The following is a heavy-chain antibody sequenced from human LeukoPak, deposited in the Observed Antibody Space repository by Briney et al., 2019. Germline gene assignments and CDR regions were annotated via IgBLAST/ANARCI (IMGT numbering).Heavy chain of an antibody. CDR2: TYYISRWFH. J-gene: IGHJ4*02. D-gene: IGHD1-1*01. CDR3: ARALERYYFDS. Sequence: SQTLSLTCAISGDRVSSNSGGWNWLRQSPSRGLEWLARTYYISRWFHDYAVSVKGRIIIRSDTANNQFSLHLNSVTPDDTAVYYCARALERYYFDSWGQGTLVTVPS. V-gene: IGHV6-1*01. CDR1: GDRVSSNSGG.